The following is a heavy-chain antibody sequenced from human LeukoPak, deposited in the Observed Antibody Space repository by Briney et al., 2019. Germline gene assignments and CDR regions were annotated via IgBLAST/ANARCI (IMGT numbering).Heavy chain of an antibody. D-gene: IGHD6-13*01. CDR2: IYYSGST. CDR1: GGSISSGGYY. CDR3: ASTAAGAIFDY. Sequence: SETLSLTCTVSGGSISSGGYYWSWIRQHPGKGLEWIGYIYYSGSTYYNSSLKSRVTISVDTSKNQFSLKLSSVTAADTAVYYCASTAAGAIFDYWGQGTLVTVSS. J-gene: IGHJ4*02. V-gene: IGHV4-31*03.